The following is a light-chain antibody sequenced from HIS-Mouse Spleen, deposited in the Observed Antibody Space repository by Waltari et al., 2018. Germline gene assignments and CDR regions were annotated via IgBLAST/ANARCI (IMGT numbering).Light chain of an antibody. J-gene: IGLJ2*01. CDR2: LNSDGSH. CDR3: QTWGTGNVV. V-gene: IGLV4-69*01. CDR1: SGHSSYA. Sequence: QLVLTQSPSASASLGASVKLTCTLSSGHSSYAIAWHQQQPEKGPRYLMKLNSDGSHSKGDGFPDRFSGSSAGAERYLTISSLQSEDEADYYCQTWGTGNVVFGGGTKLTVL.